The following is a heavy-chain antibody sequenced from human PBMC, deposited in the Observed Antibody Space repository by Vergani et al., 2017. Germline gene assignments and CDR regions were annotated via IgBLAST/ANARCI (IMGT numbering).Heavy chain of an antibody. CDR3: AREPIFGVVTRHMDV. CDR1: GGSFSGYY. V-gene: IGHV4-34*01. J-gene: IGHJ6*03. Sequence: QVQLQQWGAGLLKPSETLSLTCAVYGGSFSGYYWSWIRQPPGKGLEGIGEINHSGSTNYNPSLKSRVTISVDTSKNQFSLKLSSVTAADTAVYYWAREPIFGVVTRHMDVWGKGTTVTVS. CDR2: INHSGST. D-gene: IGHD3-3*01.